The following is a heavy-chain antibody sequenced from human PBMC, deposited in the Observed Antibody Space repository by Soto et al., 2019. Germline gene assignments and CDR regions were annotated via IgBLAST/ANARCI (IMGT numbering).Heavy chain of an antibody. V-gene: IGHV6-1*01. CDR3: ARESSIAPRPSLGY. D-gene: IGHD6-6*01. Sequence: SQTLSLPCAISGDSVASNSAAWNWIRQSPSRGLEWLGRTYYRSKWYNDYAVSVKSRITINPDTSKNQFSLQLNSVTPEDTAVYYCARESSIAPRPSLGYWGQGPLVTASS. J-gene: IGHJ4*02. CDR1: GDSVASNSAA. CDR2: TYYRSKWYN.